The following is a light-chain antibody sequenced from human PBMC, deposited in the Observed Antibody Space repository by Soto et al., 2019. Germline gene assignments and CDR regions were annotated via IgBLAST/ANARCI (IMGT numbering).Light chain of an antibody. Sequence: EIVMTQSPATLSVSPGERATLSCRASQSVASTLAWYQQKPGQAPRLLIYDASTRATGFPGRFSGSGSGTEFTLTVSSLQSDDSAVYCCHQYHTWPWTFGEGTKVEIK. V-gene: IGKV3-15*01. CDR3: HQYHTWPWT. CDR2: DAS. CDR1: QSVAST. J-gene: IGKJ1*01.